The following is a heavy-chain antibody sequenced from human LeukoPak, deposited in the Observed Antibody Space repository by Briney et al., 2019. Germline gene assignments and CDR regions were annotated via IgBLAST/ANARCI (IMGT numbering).Heavy chain of an antibody. D-gene: IGHD4-17*01. CDR2: ISSSSSYI. CDR3: ARDQGDYGDPFDY. J-gene: IGHJ4*02. CDR1: GFTFSSYS. Sequence: GGSLRLSYAASGFTFSSYSMNWVRQAPGKGLEWVSFISSSSSYIYYADSVKGRLTISRDNAKNSLYLQMNSLRAEDTAVYYCARDQGDYGDPFDYWGQGTLVTVSS. V-gene: IGHV3-21*01.